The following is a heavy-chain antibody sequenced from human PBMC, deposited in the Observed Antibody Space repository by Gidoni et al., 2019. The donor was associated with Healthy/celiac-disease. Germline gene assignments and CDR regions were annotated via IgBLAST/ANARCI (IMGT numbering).Heavy chain of an antibody. J-gene: IGHJ5*02. CDR1: GYTFPSYG. Sequence: QVQLVQSGAEVTKPGASVKVSCKASGYTFPSYGISWVRQAPGQGLEWMGWISAYNGNTTYDQKLQGRVTMTTDTSTSTAYMELRSLRSDDTAVYYCARGRADCSSTSCYAGWFDPWGQGTLVTVSS. D-gene: IGHD2-2*01. CDR3: ARGRADCSSTSCYAGWFDP. CDR2: ISAYNGNT. V-gene: IGHV1-18*01.